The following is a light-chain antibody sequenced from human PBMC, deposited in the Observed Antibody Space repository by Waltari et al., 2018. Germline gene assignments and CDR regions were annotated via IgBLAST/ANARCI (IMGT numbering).Light chain of an antibody. Sequence: QSALTQPASVSGSPGQSIAISCIGISRDVGANNFLSWYQQHPGRAPKPRIHEVTKRPSGVSTRFSGSKSGTAASLPISELQAEDEGDYYCCSYTGIGPVLIGGGTKVTVL. J-gene: IGLJ2*01. CDR3: CSYTGIGPVL. V-gene: IGLV2-23*02. CDR2: EVT. CDR1: SRDVGANNF.